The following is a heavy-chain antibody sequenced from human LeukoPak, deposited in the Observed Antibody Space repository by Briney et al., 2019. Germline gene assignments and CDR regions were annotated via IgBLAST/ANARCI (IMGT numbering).Heavy chain of an antibody. CDR3: ARGRRTTVTTDGQAFDI. V-gene: IGHV3-13*01. CDR1: GFTFSSYD. D-gene: IGHD4-17*01. J-gene: IGHJ3*02. CDR2: IGTAGVT. Sequence: GGSLRLSCAASGFTFSSYDTHWVRQATGKGLEWVSAIGTAGVTYYPGSVKGRFTISRENAKNSLYLQMTSLRAGDTAVYYCARGRRTTVTTDGQAFDIWAKGQWSPSLQ.